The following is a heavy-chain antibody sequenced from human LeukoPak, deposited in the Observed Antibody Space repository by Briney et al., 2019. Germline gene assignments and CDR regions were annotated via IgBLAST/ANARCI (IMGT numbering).Heavy chain of an antibody. D-gene: IGHD1-1*01. CDR1: GFTFSSYA. CDR3: AKGSNNYPDNFDY. J-gene: IGHJ4*02. Sequence: GGSLRLSCTASGFTFSSYAMTWVRQAPGKGLEWVSAISGSGGSTYYAESVKGRCTISRDNSKKTLFLQMNSLRAEDTAVYYCAKGSNNYPDNFDYWGQGTLVTVSS. V-gene: IGHV3-23*01. CDR2: ISGSGGST.